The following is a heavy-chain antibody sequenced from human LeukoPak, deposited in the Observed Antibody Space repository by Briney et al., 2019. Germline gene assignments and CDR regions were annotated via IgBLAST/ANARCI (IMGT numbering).Heavy chain of an antibody. V-gene: IGHV1-18*01. D-gene: IGHD3-10*01. Sequence: ASVKVSCKASGYAFTNFGITWVRQAPGQGLEWVGWISAHNGNTDYAQNFQGRVTMTTDTSTSTAYMELRSLRSDDTAVYYCARDYIAHMVRGVISTFDPWGQGTLVTVSS. CDR3: ARDYIAHMVRGVISTFDP. J-gene: IGHJ5*02. CDR1: GYAFTNFG. CDR2: ISAHNGNT.